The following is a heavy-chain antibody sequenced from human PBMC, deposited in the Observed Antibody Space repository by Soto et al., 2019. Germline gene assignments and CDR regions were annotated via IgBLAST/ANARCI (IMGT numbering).Heavy chain of an antibody. D-gene: IGHD6-13*01. CDR3: ARANSRSWYDYFDY. Sequence: QVQLVQSGAEVKKPGSSVKVSCKASGGTFSSYAISWVRQAPGQGLEWMGGIIPIFGTANYAQKFQGRVTITADESTSTAYRELSSLRSEDTAVYYCARANSRSWYDYFDYWGQGTLVTVSS. J-gene: IGHJ4*02. CDR1: GGTFSSYA. V-gene: IGHV1-69*01. CDR2: IIPIFGTA.